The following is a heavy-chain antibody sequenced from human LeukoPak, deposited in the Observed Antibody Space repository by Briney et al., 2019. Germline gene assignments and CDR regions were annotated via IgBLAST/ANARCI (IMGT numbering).Heavy chain of an antibody. Sequence: GGSLRLSCAASGFTFSSYTMNWVRQAPGKGPEWVSYISSSGSTIYYADSVKGRFTISRDNAKNSLYLQMNSLRAEDTAVYYCAELGITMIGGVWGKGTTVTVSS. V-gene: IGHV3-48*04. D-gene: IGHD3-10*02. J-gene: IGHJ6*04. CDR2: ISSSGSTI. CDR1: GFTFSSYT. CDR3: AELGITMIGGV.